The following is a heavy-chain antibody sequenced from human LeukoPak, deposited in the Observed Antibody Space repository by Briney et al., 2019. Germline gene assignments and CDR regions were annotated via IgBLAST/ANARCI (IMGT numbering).Heavy chain of an antibody. CDR1: GFTFTSSA. V-gene: IGHV1-58*01. J-gene: IGHJ5*02. Sequence: GTSVKVSCKASGFTFTSSAVQWVRQARGQRLEWIGWIVVGSGNTNYAQKFQERVTITRDMSTSTAYMELSSLRSEDTAVYYCAAELKVGDVYFDPWGQGTLVTVSS. CDR2: IVVGSGNT. CDR3: AAELKVGDVYFDP. D-gene: IGHD3-3*01.